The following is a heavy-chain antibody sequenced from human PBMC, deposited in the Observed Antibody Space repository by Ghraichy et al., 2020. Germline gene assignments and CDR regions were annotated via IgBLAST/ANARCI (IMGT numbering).Heavy chain of an antibody. D-gene: IGHD6-13*01. CDR3: ARDGAAAGKGSPDY. J-gene: IGHJ4*02. Sequence: GESLNISCAASGFTFSSYEMNWVRQAPGKGLEWVSYISSSGSTIYYADSVKGRFTISRDNAKNSLYLQMNSLRAEDTAVYYCARDGAAAGKGSPDYWGQGTLVTVSS. CDR1: GFTFSSYE. V-gene: IGHV3-48*03. CDR2: ISSSGSTI.